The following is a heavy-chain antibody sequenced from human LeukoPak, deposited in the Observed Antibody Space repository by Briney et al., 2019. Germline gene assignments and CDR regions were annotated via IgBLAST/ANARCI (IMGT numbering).Heavy chain of an antibody. Sequence: GGSLRLSCAASGFTFSTHWMNWVRQAPGKGLEWVANIKQDGSEKYYVDSVKGRFTISRDNAKNSLYLQMNSLRAEDTAVYYCARDSGTYFRDAFDIWGQGTMVTVSS. CDR1: GFTFSTHW. D-gene: IGHD1-26*01. V-gene: IGHV3-7*01. J-gene: IGHJ3*02. CDR2: IKQDGSEK. CDR3: ARDSGTYFRDAFDI.